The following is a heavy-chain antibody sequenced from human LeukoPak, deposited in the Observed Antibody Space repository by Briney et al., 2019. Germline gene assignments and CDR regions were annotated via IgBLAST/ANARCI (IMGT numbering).Heavy chain of an antibody. CDR2: IYGGGST. Sequence: GGSLRLSCAASEFTVNSNYMIWVRQAPGKGLEWVSLIYGGGSTYNADSVKDRFTISRDNSKNTVYLQMNSLRAEDTAVYYCASRTTVTDADGFDIWGQGTMVTVCS. J-gene: IGHJ3*02. CDR1: EFTVNSNY. V-gene: IGHV3-66*01. CDR3: ASRTTVTDADGFDI. D-gene: IGHD4-17*01.